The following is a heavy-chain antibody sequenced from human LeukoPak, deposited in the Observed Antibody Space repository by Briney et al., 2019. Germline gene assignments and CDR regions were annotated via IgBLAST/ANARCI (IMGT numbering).Heavy chain of an antibody. D-gene: IGHD2-2*01. CDR2: IKQDGSEQ. V-gene: IGHV3-7*01. J-gene: IGHJ4*02. CDR1: GFSFSSYW. CDR3: ASTNSLDY. Sequence: GGSLRLSCAASGFSFSSYWMSRVRQAPGKGLEWVANIKQDGSEQNYVDSVKGRFTISRDNTKNSLYLQMNSLRAEDTAVYYCASTNSLDYWGQGTLVTVSS.